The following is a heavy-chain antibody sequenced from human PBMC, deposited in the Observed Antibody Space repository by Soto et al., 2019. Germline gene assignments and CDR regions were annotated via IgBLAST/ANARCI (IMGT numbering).Heavy chain of an antibody. J-gene: IGHJ5*02. CDR2: IDGSGGIT. CDR1: GFTFGTTD. V-gene: IGHV3-23*01. D-gene: IGHD3-10*01. Sequence: GGSLRLSCAASGFTFGTTDMSWVRQAPGEGLEWVSTIDGSGGITYYADSVKGRFTISRDSSRNTVYLQMNSLRGDDTALYYCVKNSGWFNTWGQGALVTVSS. CDR3: VKNSGWFNT.